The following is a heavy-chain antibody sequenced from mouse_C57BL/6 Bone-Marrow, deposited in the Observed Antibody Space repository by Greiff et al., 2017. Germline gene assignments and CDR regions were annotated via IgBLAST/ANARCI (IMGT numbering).Heavy chain of an antibody. CDR1: GYTFTSYG. J-gene: IGHJ3*01. Sequence: VQLQQSGAELVRPGASVKLSCKASGYTFTSYGISWVKQRTGQGLEWIGEIYPRSGNTYYNEKFKGKATLTADKSSSTAYMELRSLTSEDSAVYFCARGDYGWFAYGGQGTLVTVSA. D-gene: IGHD2-4*01. V-gene: IGHV1-81*01. CDR3: ARGDYGWFAY. CDR2: IYPRSGNT.